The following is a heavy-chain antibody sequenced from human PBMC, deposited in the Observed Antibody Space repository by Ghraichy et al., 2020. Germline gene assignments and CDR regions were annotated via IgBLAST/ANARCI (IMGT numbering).Heavy chain of an antibody. CDR1: GGSFSGYY. D-gene: IGHD2-2*02. V-gene: IGHV4-34*01. J-gene: IGHJ5*02. Sequence: SETLSLTCAVYGGSFSGYYWSWIRQPPGKGLEWIGEINHSGSTNYNPSLKSRVTISVDTSKNQFSLKLSSVTAADTAVYYCARVGGFLGYCSSTSCYRRRFDPWGQGTLVTVSS. CDR3: ARVGGFLGYCSSTSCYRRRFDP. CDR2: INHSGST.